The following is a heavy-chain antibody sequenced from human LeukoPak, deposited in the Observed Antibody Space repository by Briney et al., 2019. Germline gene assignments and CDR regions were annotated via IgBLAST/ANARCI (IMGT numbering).Heavy chain of an antibody. CDR2: ISGSGGGT. CDR3: ATSGLRYCSSTSCPGWFDP. Sequence: GGSLRLSCAASGFTFSSYAMSWVRQAPGKGLEWVSAISGSGGGTYYADSVKGRFTISRDNSKNTLYLQMNSLRAEDTAVYYCATSGLRYCSSTSCPGWFDPWAREPWSPSPQ. V-gene: IGHV3-23*01. J-gene: IGHJ5*02. CDR1: GFTFSSYA. D-gene: IGHD2-2*01.